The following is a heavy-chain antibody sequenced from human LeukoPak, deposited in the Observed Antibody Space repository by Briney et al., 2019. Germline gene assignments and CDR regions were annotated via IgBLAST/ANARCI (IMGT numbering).Heavy chain of an antibody. CDR3: ATSTRTKYSSSWYL. J-gene: IGHJ4*02. D-gene: IGHD6-13*01. Sequence: ASVKVSCKVSGYTLTELSMHWARQAPGKGLEWMGGFDPEDGETIYAQKFQGRVTMTEDTSTDTAYMELSSLRSEDTAVYYCATSTRTKYSSSWYLWGQGTLVTVSS. CDR1: GYTLTELS. CDR2: FDPEDGET. V-gene: IGHV1-24*01.